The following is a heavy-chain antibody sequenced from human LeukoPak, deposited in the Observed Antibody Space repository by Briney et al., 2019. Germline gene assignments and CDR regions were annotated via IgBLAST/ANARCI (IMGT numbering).Heavy chain of an antibody. V-gene: IGHV3-7*01. CDR3: ARRRAAGRSAFDY. D-gene: IGHD6-13*01. Sequence: GGSLRLSCAASGFTFSSYAMHWVRQAPGKGLEWVANIKQDGSEKYYVDSVKGRFTISRDNAKNSLYLQMNSLRAEDTAVYYCARRRAAGRSAFDYWGQGTLVTVSS. J-gene: IGHJ4*02. CDR2: IKQDGSEK. CDR1: GFTFSSYA.